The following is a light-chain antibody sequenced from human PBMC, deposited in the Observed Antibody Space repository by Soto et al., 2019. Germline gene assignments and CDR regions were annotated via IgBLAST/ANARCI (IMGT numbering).Light chain of an antibody. CDR1: QYIADF. CDR2: GAT. CDR3: QQSFFILGT. V-gene: IGKV1-39*01. J-gene: IGKJ1*01. Sequence: DIQMTQSPSSLSASVGDRVTITCRAGQYIADFLNWYQQTPGKPPKLLIFGATNLHIGVPSRFSGSGSGTEFTLTITNLQREDFATYYCQQSFFILGTFGRGTKVDIK.